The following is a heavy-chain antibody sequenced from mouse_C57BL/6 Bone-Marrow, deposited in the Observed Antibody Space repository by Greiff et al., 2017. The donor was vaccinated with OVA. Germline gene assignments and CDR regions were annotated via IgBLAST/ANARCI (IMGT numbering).Heavy chain of an antibody. Sequence: QVHVKQPGAELVKPGASVKLSCKASGYTFTSYWMHWVKQRPGRGLEWIGRIDPNSGGTKYNEKFKSKATLTVDKPSSTAYMQLSSLTSEDSAVYYCARVGTTVDWYFDVWGTGTTVTVSS. J-gene: IGHJ1*03. CDR3: ARVGTTVDWYFDV. V-gene: IGHV1-72*01. D-gene: IGHD1-1*01. CDR2: IDPNSGGT. CDR1: GYTFTSYW.